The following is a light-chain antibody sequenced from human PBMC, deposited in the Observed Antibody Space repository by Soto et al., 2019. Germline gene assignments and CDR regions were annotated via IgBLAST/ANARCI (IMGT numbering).Light chain of an antibody. CDR3: QQYNNWPPLT. CDR2: GAS. J-gene: IGKJ4*01. Sequence: EIVMTQSPSTLSVSPGERATLSCRASQSVSSNLAWYQQKPGQAPRLLIYGASTMATGIPARFSGSGSGTESTFTISSLQSEDFAFYYCQQYNNWPPLTFGGGTKVEIK. V-gene: IGKV3-15*01. CDR1: QSVSSN.